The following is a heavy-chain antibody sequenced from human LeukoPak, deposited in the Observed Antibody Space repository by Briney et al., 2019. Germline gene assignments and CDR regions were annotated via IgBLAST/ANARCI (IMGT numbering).Heavy chain of an antibody. Sequence: PGGSLRLSCAASGFRFDDYAIHWVRQLPGKGLEWVSVISGDGERTDYADSVKGRFTVSRDNSKNSLYLQMNSLRSEDTALYYCAKETYSNSYYDFDYWGQGTLVTVSS. D-gene: IGHD4-11*01. J-gene: IGHJ4*02. CDR3: AKETYSNSYYDFDY. V-gene: IGHV3-43*02. CDR1: GFRFDDYA. CDR2: ISGDGERT.